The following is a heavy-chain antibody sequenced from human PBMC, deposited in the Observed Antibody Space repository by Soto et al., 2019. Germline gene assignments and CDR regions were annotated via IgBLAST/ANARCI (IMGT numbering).Heavy chain of an antibody. J-gene: IGHJ4*02. D-gene: IGHD2-21*02. V-gene: IGHV1-46*01. CDR3: ARGNCGGDCYPTIPFDY. CDR2: INPSGGST. CDR1: GYTFTSYY. Sequence: QVQLVQSGAEVKKPGASVKVSCKASGYTFTSYYMHWVRQAPGPGLEWMGIINPSGGSTSYAQKFQGRVNMTRDTSTSTVYMELSSLRSEDTAVYYCARGNCGGDCYPTIPFDYWGQGTLVTVSS.